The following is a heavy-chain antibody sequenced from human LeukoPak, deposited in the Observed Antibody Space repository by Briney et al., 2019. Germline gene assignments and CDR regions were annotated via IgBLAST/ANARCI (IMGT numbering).Heavy chain of an antibody. J-gene: IGHJ4*02. CDR1: GYTFTGYY. V-gene: IGHV1-2*02. Sequence: GASVKVSCKASGYTFTGYYMHWVRQAPGQGLEWMGWINPNSGGTNYEQKFQGRVTMTRDTSISTAYMELSRLRSDDTAVYYCARSGDYYDSSDYYYFDYWGQGTLVTVSS. CDR3: ARSGDYYDSSDYYYFDY. D-gene: IGHD3-22*01. CDR2: INPNSGGT.